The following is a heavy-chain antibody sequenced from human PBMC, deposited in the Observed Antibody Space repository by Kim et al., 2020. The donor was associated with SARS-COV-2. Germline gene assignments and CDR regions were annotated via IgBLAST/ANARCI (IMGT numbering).Heavy chain of an antibody. Sequence: GGSLRLSCAASGFTFSSYWMSWVRQAPGKGLEWVANIKQDGSEKYYVDSVKGRFTISRDNAKNSLYLQMNSLRAEDTAVYYCARDLGYCSSTSCSTYYYYGMDVWGQGTTVTVSS. J-gene: IGHJ6*02. D-gene: IGHD2-2*01. CDR1: GFTFSSYW. V-gene: IGHV3-7*01. CDR3: ARDLGYCSSTSCSTYYYYGMDV. CDR2: IKQDGSEK.